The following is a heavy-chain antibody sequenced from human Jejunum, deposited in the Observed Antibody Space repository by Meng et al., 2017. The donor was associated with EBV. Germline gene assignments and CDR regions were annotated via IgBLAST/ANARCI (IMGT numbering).Heavy chain of an antibody. CDR1: GDSISSNDYY. Sequence: QLQLQESGPGLVKPVETLSLTCTVSGDSISSNDYYWGWIRQPPGKGLEWFGSIYYSGSTYYNPSLKSRVTISVDTSKNQLSLRLSSVTAADTAVYYCARGSDSSGYVYVYFDYWGQGTLVTVSS. CDR2: IYYSGST. D-gene: IGHD3-22*01. V-gene: IGHV4-39*07. J-gene: IGHJ4*02. CDR3: ARGSDSSGYVYVYFDY.